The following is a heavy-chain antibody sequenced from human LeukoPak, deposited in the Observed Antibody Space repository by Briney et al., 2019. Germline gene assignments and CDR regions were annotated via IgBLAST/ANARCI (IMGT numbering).Heavy chain of an antibody. Sequence: ASVKVSCKASGYTFTSYDINWVRQATGQGLEWMGWMNPNSGNTGYAQKFQGRVTMTRNTSISTAYMELSSLRSEDTAVYYCARAYCSSTSCYLYYYMGVWGKGTTVTVSS. CDR2: MNPNSGNT. V-gene: IGHV1-8*01. J-gene: IGHJ6*03. CDR1: GYTFTSYD. CDR3: ARAYCSSTSCYLYYYMGV. D-gene: IGHD2-2*01.